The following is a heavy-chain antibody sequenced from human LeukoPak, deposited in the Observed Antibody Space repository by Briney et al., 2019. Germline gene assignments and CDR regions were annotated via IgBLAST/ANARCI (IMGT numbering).Heavy chain of an antibody. Sequence: GRSLRLSCAASGFTFSSYAMHWVRQAPKKRREWVAFIRNDGSNKYYADSVKGRFTISRDNSKNTLYLQMNSLRAEDTAVYYCAKEGLGLDFWSGYPNYFDYWGQGTLVTVSS. J-gene: IGHJ4*02. CDR3: AKEGLGLDFWSGYPNYFDY. CDR1: GFTFSSYA. D-gene: IGHD3-3*01. CDR2: IRNDGSNK. V-gene: IGHV3-30*02.